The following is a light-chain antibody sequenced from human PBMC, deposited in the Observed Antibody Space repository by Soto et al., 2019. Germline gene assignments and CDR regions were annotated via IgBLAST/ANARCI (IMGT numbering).Light chain of an antibody. J-gene: IGLJ2*01. V-gene: IGLV1-40*01. CDR1: SSNIGAGFD. Sequence: QSVLTQPPSVSGAPGQRVTISCSGNSSNIGAGFDVHWYQQLPGAAPKLLIYASTNRPSGVPDRFSGSKSDTSASLAITGLRSEDEADYYCAAWDDSLSGVLFGGGTKLTVL. CDR2: AST. CDR3: AAWDDSLSGVL.